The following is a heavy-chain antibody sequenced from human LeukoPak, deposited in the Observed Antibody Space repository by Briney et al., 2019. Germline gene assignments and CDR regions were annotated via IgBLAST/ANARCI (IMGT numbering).Heavy chain of an antibody. CDR3: ARANPLYCSSTTCLFDY. D-gene: IGHD2-2*01. J-gene: IGHJ4*02. CDR1: GYTFTGCC. CDR2: INPNSGDT. Sequence: ASVKVSCKASGYTFTGCCMHWVRQAPGQGFEWMGWINPNSGDTNYAQKVQGRGTMTRDTSISTAHLELSRLRSDVKAVYYCARANPLYCSSTTCLFDYWGQGTLVTVSS. V-gene: IGHV1-2*02.